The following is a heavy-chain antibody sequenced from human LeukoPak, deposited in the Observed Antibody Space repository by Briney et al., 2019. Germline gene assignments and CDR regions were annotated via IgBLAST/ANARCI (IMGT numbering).Heavy chain of an antibody. V-gene: IGHV3-23*01. D-gene: IGHD5-18*01. CDR1: GFTFSSYA. CDR3: ARDPKGGYSYGWGAFDV. Sequence: TGGSLRLSCAASGFTFSSYAMSWVRQAPGKGLEWVSAISGSGGSTYYADSVKGRFTISRDNSKNTLYLQMNSLRAEDTAVYYCARDPKGGYSYGWGAFDVWGQGTKVTVSS. J-gene: IGHJ3*01. CDR2: ISGSGGST.